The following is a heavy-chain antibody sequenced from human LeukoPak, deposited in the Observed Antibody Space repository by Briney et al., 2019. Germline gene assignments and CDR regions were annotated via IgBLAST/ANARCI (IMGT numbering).Heavy chain of an antibody. D-gene: IGHD2-8*01. CDR2: INPSGGST. V-gene: IGHV1-46*01. Sequence: ASVKVSCKASGYTFTSYYMHWVRQAPGQGLEWMGIINPSGGSTSYAQKFQGRVTMTRDTSTSTVYMELSSLRSEDTAVYYCARDSRLNFLGDIVLMVYAFSPYWFDPWGQGTLVTVSS. CDR3: ARDSRLNFLGDIVLMVYAFSPYWFDP. CDR1: GYTFTSYY. J-gene: IGHJ5*02.